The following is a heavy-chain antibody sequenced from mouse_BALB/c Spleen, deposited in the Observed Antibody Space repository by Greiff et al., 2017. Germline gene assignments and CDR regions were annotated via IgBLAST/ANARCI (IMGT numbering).Heavy chain of an antibody. CDR1: GFTFSSFG. V-gene: IGHV5-17*02. J-gene: IGHJ4*01. D-gene: IGHD1-2*01. CDR3: ARSLRPLYAMDY. Sequence: EVMLVESGGGLVQPGGSRKLSCAASGFTFSSFGMHWVRQAPEKGLEWVAYISSGSSTIYYADTVKGRFTISRDNPKNTLFLQMTSLRSEDTAMYYCARSLRPLYAMDYWGQGTSVTVSS. CDR2: ISSGSSTI.